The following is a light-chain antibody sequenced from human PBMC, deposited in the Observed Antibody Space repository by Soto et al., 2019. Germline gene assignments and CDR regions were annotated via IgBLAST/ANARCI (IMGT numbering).Light chain of an antibody. J-gene: IGKJ5*01. CDR3: QQYNNWPPIT. Sequence: EIVMTQSPGTLSLSPGDRATLSCRASQSVPSNYLAWYQQKPGQAPRLLIFGASTRAIGIPDRFSGSGSGTNFTLTISRLEPEDSAIYYCQQYNNWPPITFGQGTRLEI. CDR2: GAS. CDR1: QSVPSNY. V-gene: IGKV3-20*01.